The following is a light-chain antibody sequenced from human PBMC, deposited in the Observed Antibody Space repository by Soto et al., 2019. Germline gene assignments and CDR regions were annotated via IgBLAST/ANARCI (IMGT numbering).Light chain of an antibody. CDR3: SSYTIHSTL. Sequence: QSALTQPPSVSGSPGQSVTISCTGTSSDVGSYSRVSWYQQPPGTAPKLIIYEVSNRPSGVPDRFSGSKSGNTSSLTISGLQAEDEAEYYCSSYTIHSTLFGGGTKITVL. J-gene: IGLJ2*01. CDR1: SSDVGSYSR. CDR2: EVS. V-gene: IGLV2-18*02.